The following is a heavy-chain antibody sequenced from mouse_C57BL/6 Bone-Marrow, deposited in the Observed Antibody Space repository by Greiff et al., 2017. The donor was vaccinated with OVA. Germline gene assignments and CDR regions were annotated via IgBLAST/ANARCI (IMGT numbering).Heavy chain of an antibody. Sequence: VQLKESGPGLVKPSQTVFLTCTVTGISITTGNYRWSWIRQFPGNKLEWIGYIYYSGTITYNPSLTSRTTITRDTPKNQFFLEMNSLTAEDTATYYCAREGLRLGAMDYWGQGTSVTVSS. CDR2: IYYSGTI. D-gene: IGHD2-4*01. CDR3: AREGLRLGAMDY. CDR1: GISITTGNYR. V-gene: IGHV3-5*01. J-gene: IGHJ4*01.